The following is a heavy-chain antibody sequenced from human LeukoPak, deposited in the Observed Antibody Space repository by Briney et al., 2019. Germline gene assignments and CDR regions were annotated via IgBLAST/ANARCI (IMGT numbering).Heavy chain of an antibody. CDR3: ARDQGSGDYYYYGMDV. J-gene: IGHJ6*02. D-gene: IGHD2-15*01. Sequence: ASVKVSCKASGYTLTSYYMHWVRQAPGQGLEWMGIINPSGGSTSYAQKFQGRVTMTRDTSTSTVYMELSSLRSEDTAVYYCARDQGSGDYYYYGMDVWGQGTTVTVSS. CDR2: INPSGGST. V-gene: IGHV1-46*01. CDR1: GYTLTSYY.